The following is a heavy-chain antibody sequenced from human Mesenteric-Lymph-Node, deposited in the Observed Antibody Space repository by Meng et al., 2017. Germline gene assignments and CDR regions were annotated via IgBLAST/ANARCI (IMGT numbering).Heavy chain of an antibody. V-gene: IGHV4-39*07. Sequence: SETLSLTCTVSGGSISSSSYYWGWIRQPPGKGLEWIGSIYYSGSTYYNPSLKSRVTISVDTSKNQFSLKLSSVTAADTAVYYCARVASVWYYFDFWGQGMLVTVSS. J-gene: IGHJ4*02. CDR1: GGSISSSSYY. CDR2: IYYSGST. D-gene: IGHD2-15*01. CDR3: ARVASVWYYFDF.